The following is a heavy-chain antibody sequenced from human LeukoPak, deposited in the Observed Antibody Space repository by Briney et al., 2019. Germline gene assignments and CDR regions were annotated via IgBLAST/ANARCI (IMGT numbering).Heavy chain of an antibody. V-gene: IGHV3-7*01. Sequence: GGSLRLSCAASGFTFNSYWMSWVRQAPGKGLEWVANIKKDGSYIYYVNSVKGRFTISRDTAKNSLYLHMSSLRAEDTAVYYCARLTTTSPPAFDYWGQGTLVTVSS. CDR1: GFTFNSYW. CDR3: ARLTTTSPPAFDY. CDR2: IKKDGSYI. J-gene: IGHJ4*02. D-gene: IGHD4/OR15-4a*01.